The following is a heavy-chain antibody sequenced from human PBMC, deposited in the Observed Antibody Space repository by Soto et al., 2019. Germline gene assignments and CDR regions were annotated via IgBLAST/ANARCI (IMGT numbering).Heavy chain of an antibody. CDR1: GFSLSTTRVA. CDR3: AHSVVAGLGYFFDY. V-gene: IGHV2-5*02. J-gene: IGHJ4*02. D-gene: IGHD6-19*01. CDR2: IYWDDYK. Sequence: QITLKESGPTLVKPTQTLTLTCTFSGFSLSTTRVAVGWIRQPPGKALEWLALIYWDDYKRYSPFLKSRLTITKHTSKNQVVLTMTNMDPVDTATYYCAHSVVAGLGYFFDYWGQGTLVTVSS.